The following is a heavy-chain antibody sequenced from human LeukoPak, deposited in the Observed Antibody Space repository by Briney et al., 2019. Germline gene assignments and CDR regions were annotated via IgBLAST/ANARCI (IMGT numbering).Heavy chain of an antibody. CDR2: INPNSGGT. CDR3: ARDENYYVSSAPPIY. D-gene: IGHD3-22*01. J-gene: IGHJ4*02. V-gene: IGHV1-2*06. Sequence: GASVKVSCKAYGYTFTGYYMHWVRQAPGQGLEWMGRINPNSGGTNYAKKFQGRVTMTRDTSISKAYMEMSRLRSDDTAVYYCARDENYYVSSAPPIYWGQGTLVTVSS. CDR1: GYTFTGYY.